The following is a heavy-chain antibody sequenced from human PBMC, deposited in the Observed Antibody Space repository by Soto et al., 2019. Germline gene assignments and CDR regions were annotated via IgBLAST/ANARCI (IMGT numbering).Heavy chain of an antibody. J-gene: IGHJ5*02. V-gene: IGHV4-30-4*01. CDR1: GGSISSGDYY. CDR3: ARDSIAAAGSPFFDP. D-gene: IGHD6-13*01. CDR2: IYYSGST. Sequence: NPSETLSLTCTVSGGSISSGDYYWSWIRQPPGKGLEWIGYIYYSGSTYYNPSLKSRVTISVDTSKNQFSLKLSSVTAADTAVYYCARDSIAAAGSPFFDPWGQGTLVTVSS.